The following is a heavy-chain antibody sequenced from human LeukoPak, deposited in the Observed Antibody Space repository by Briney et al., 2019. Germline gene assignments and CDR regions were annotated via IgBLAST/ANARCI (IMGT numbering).Heavy chain of an antibody. V-gene: IGHV3-64D*09. D-gene: IGHD3-10*01. Sequence: SGGSLRLSCSASGFTFSTYAINWVRQAPGKGLECVSAISSNGGSTYYADSVKGRFTISRDNSKNTRYLEMSSPRAEDTAVYYCALGEIYFDYWGQGTLVTVSS. CDR3: ALGEIYFDY. CDR1: GFTFSTYA. J-gene: IGHJ4*02. CDR2: ISSNGGST.